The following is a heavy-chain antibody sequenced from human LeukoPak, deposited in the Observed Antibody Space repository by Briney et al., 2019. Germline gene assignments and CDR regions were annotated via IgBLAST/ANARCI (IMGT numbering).Heavy chain of an antibody. Sequence: SVKVSCKASGGTFRTFAINWVRQAPEKGLEWMRGIIPMINTPKYAQRFQGRVSITADESTSTGYMEVSSLRSEDTAVYYCAIFQGTYGDNDNDFWGQGTLVTVSS. CDR2: IIPMINTP. V-gene: IGHV1-69*01. J-gene: IGHJ4*02. D-gene: IGHD4-17*01. CDR3: AIFQGTYGDNDNDF. CDR1: GGTFRTFA.